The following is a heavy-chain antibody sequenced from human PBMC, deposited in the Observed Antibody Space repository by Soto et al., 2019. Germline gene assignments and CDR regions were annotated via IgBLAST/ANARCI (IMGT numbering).Heavy chain of an antibody. CDR1: GFPFSTYG. Sequence: QVQLVESGGGVVQPGRSLRLSCAASGFPFSTYGFHWVRQAPGKGLEWVAVIVSDGSAKYHADSVEGRFIISRDNSKDTLYLQMNSLRAEDTAVYYCARDDAFGNENGFDIWGQGTMVTVSS. CDR2: IVSDGSAK. V-gene: IGHV3-33*01. D-gene: IGHD1-1*01. J-gene: IGHJ3*02. CDR3: ARDDAFGNENGFDI.